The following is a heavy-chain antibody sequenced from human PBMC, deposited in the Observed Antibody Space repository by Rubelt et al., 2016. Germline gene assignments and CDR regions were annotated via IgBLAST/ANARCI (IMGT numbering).Heavy chain of an antibody. CDR2: INHSGST. J-gene: IGHJ4*02. Sequence: WIGEINHSGSTNYNPSLKSRVTISVDTSKNRFSLKLSSVTAADTAVYYCARGETGDYWGQGTLVTVSP. V-gene: IGHV4-34*01. CDR3: ARGETGDY.